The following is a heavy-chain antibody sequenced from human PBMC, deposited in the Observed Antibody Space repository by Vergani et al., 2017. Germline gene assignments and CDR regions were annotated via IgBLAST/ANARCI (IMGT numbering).Heavy chain of an antibody. CDR2: IKRDGSIT. CDR1: GFSFSGYW. V-gene: IGHV3-74*01. Sequence: EVQLVESGGGLIHPGGSLRLSCEVSGFSFSGYWMHWVRQSPEKGLVWVSRIKRDGSITNYADSVKGRFTISRDNAKNTLYLEMNSLRGDDTAIYYCVRARCSGPCFMSNWFDSWGQGTLVTVSS. J-gene: IGHJ5*01. D-gene: IGHD5-12*01. CDR3: VRARCSGPCFMSNWFDS.